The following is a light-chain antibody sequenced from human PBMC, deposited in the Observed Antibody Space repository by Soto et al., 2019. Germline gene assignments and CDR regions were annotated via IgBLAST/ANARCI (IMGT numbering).Light chain of an antibody. V-gene: IGLV2-14*01. CDR1: SSDIGGYNY. J-gene: IGLJ1*01. Sequence: QSALTQPASVSGSPGQSITISCTGTSSDIGGYNYVSWYQQHPGKAPKLMIYEVSNRPSGISNRFSGSKSDNTASLTISGLQAEDEADYYCSSYTISSLYVFGTGTKLTVL. CDR2: EVS. CDR3: SSYTISSLYV.